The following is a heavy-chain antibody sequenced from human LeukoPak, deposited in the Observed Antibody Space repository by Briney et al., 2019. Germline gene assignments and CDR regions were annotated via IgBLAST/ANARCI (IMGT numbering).Heavy chain of an antibody. Sequence: GGSLRLSCAASGFTFSSTSMSWVRQAPGKGLEWVAVTVGGGDGTYYADSVKGRFTISRDNAKNSLYLQMNSLRAEDTAVYYCARGIRGSGWFPPFDYWGQGTLVTVSS. CDR2: TVGGGDGT. CDR3: ARGIRGSGWFPPFDY. J-gene: IGHJ4*02. CDR1: GFTFSSTS. D-gene: IGHD6-19*01. V-gene: IGHV3-23*01.